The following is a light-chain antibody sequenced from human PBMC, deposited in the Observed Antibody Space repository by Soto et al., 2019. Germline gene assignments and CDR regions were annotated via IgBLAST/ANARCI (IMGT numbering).Light chain of an antibody. CDR3: QQYCRSPRT. CDR1: QSVSSTY. V-gene: IGKV3-20*01. J-gene: IGKJ1*01. Sequence: EIVLTQSPGTLSLSLGERATLSCRASQSVSSTYLAWYQQKPGQAPRLLIYGVSSRATGIPDRFSGSGSGTDFTLTISRLEPEDFAVYYCQQYCRSPRTFGQGPKVEIK. CDR2: GVS.